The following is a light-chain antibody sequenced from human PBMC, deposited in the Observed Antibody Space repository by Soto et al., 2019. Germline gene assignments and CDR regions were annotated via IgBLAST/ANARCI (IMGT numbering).Light chain of an antibody. CDR2: EVS. J-gene: IGLJ1*01. CDR3: ASYADSSSEFDV. CDR1: SSDVGGYNY. V-gene: IGLV2-8*01. Sequence: QSALTQPPSASGSPGQSVTISCTGTSSDVGGYNYVSWYQQHPGKAPKLIIYEVSQRPSGVPDRFSGSKSGNTASLTVSGLRAEDEADYYCASYADSSSEFDVFGTGTKVTVL.